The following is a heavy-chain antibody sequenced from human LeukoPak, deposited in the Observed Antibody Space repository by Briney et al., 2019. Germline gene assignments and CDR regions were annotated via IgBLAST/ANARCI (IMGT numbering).Heavy chain of an antibody. D-gene: IGHD3-16*01. CDR3: ARHSRLQPTLGGYLDY. V-gene: IGHV4-38-2*01. CDR2: IYHSGST. Sequence: PSETLSLTCAVSGYSISSGYYWGWIRQPPGKGLEWIGSIYHSGSTYYNPSLKSRVTISVDTSKNQFSLKLSSVTAADTAVYYCARHSRLQPTLGGYLDYCGQGTLVTVSS. J-gene: IGHJ4*02. CDR1: GYSISSGYY.